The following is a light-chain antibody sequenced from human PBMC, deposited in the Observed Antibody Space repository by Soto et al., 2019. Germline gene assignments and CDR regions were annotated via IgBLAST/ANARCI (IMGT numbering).Light chain of an antibody. J-gene: IGLJ3*02. CDR2: LEGSGSY. Sequence: QPVLTQSSSASASLGSSVKLTCTLSSGHSSYIIAWHQQQPGKAPRYLMKLEGSGSYNKGSGVPDRFSGFSSGADRYLTISNLHFEDEADYYCATWDSNTRVFGGGTKLTVL. CDR1: SGHSSYI. CDR3: ATWDSNTRV. V-gene: IGLV4-60*02.